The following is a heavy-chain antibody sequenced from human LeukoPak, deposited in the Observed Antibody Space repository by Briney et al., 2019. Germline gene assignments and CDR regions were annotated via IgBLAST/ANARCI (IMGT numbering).Heavy chain of an antibody. CDR1: GGTFSSYA. CDR3: ARDPNYDFWSGYPIRGNWFDP. CDR2: IIPIFGTA. V-gene: IGHV1-69*01. J-gene: IGHJ5*02. D-gene: IGHD3-3*01. Sequence: SVRVSCKASGGTFSSYAISWVRQAPGQGLEWMGGIIPIFGTANYAQKFQGRVTITADESTSTAYMELSSLRSEDTAVYYCARDPNYDFWSGYPIRGNWFDPWGQGTLVTVSS.